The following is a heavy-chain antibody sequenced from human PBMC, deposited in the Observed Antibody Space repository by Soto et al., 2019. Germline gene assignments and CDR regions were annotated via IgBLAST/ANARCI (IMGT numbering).Heavy chain of an antibody. CDR3: APVKSGSYDWFDP. Sequence: EVQLVESGGGLVQPGGSLRLSCVASGFTFSNDWMHWVRQAPGKGLVWVSRINTDGSRTTYADSVKGRLTISRDNAKNTLYLQMNSLGAEDTAVYYCAPVKSGSYDWFDPWGQGTLVTVSS. J-gene: IGHJ5*02. D-gene: IGHD3-10*01. V-gene: IGHV3-74*01. CDR1: GFTFSNDW. CDR2: INTDGSRT.